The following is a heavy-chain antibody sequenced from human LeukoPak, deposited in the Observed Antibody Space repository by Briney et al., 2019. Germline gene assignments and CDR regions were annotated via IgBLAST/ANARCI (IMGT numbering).Heavy chain of an antibody. Sequence: SETLSLTCAVYGGSFSGYYWSWNRQPPGKGREWIGEINHSGSTNYNPSLKSRVTISVDTSKNQFSLKLSSVTAADTAVYYCARGGYMTTVLYYFDYWGQGTLVTVSS. CDR3: ARGGYMTTVLYYFDY. D-gene: IGHD4-11*01. CDR2: INHSGST. V-gene: IGHV4-34*01. CDR1: GGSFSGYY. J-gene: IGHJ4*02.